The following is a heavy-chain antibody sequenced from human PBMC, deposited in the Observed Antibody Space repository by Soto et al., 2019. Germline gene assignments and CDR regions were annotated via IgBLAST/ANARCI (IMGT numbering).Heavy chain of an antibody. V-gene: IGHV1-18*04. CDR2: INTYSGNT. D-gene: IGHD2-2*01. CDR3: AGGQGSLIPYYFDS. Sequence: VQLVQSGAEVKKPGASVRVSYKASEHTFTNYGINWVRLAPGQGLEWMGWINTYSGNTIYAQKFQDRLTITTDTSMNTASMELRSLTSDDTAVFYCAGGQGSLIPYYFDSWGQGTLVTVSS. J-gene: IGHJ4*02. CDR1: EHTFTNYG.